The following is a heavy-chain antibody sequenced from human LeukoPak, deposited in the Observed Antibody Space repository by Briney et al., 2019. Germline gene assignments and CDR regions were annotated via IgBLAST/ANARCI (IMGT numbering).Heavy chain of an antibody. CDR3: AGDRRWLLHYFDY. Sequence: PGGSLRLSCAASGFTFSSYAMSWVRQAPGKGLEWVSAISGSGGSTYYADSVKGRFTISRDNSKNTLYLQMNSLRAEDTAVYYCAGDRRWLLHYFDYWGQGTLVTVSS. CDR1: GFTFSSYA. D-gene: IGHD3-22*01. J-gene: IGHJ4*02. V-gene: IGHV3-23*01. CDR2: ISGSGGST.